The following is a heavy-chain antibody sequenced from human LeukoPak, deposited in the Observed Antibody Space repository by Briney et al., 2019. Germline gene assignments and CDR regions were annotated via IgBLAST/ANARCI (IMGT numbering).Heavy chain of an antibody. Sequence: GRSLRLSCAASGFTFSNYFIHWVRQSPGKGLEWVAVIWPDGNNKYCAASVKGRFTISRDNSNNTLYLQMNSLRAEDTAVYYCARGAYCAGNCYWYFDLWGRGTLVTVSS. CDR3: ARGAYCAGNCYWYFDL. J-gene: IGHJ2*01. V-gene: IGHV3-33*01. CDR2: IWPDGNNK. D-gene: IGHD2-21*02. CDR1: GFTFSNYF.